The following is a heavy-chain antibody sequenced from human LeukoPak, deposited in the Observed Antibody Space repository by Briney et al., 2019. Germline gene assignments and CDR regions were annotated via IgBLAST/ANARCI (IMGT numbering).Heavy chain of an antibody. CDR3: ARGALHYDFWSGYYC. J-gene: IGHJ4*02. V-gene: IGHV3-30-3*01. CDR2: ISYDGSNK. D-gene: IGHD3-3*01. Sequence: GGSLRLSCAASGFTFSNYAMHWVRQAPGKGLEWVAVISYDGSNKYYADSVKGRFTISRDNSKNTLYLQMNSLRAEDTAVYYCARGALHYDFWSGYYCWGQGTLVTVSS. CDR1: GFTFSNYA.